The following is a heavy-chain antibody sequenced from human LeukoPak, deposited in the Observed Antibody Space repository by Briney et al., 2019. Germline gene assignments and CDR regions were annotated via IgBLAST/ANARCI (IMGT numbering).Heavy chain of an antibody. Sequence: SETLSLTCTVSGGSISISSYYWGWIRQPPGQGLEWIGSIHYGGSTYYNPSLKSRVTISVDTANNQFSLKLSSVTAADTAVYYCARLTKYYDILTGYSAGYFDLWGRGTLVTVSP. CDR1: GGSISISSYY. J-gene: IGHJ2*01. CDR2: IHYGGST. D-gene: IGHD3-9*01. V-gene: IGHV4-39*01. CDR3: ARLTKYYDILTGYSAGYFDL.